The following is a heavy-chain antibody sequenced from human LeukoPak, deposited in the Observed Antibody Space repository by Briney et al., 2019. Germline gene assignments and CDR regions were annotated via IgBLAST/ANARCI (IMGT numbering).Heavy chain of an antibody. CDR3: ARARKLVRAFDY. CDR1: GGSFSGYY. CDR2: ISHSGST. Sequence: PSETLSLTCAVYGGSFSGYYWSWIRQPPGKGLEWIGEISHSGSTNYNPSLKSRVTISVDTSKNQFSLKLSSVTAADTAVYYCARARKLVRAFDYWGQGTLVTVSS. D-gene: IGHD1-1*01. J-gene: IGHJ4*02. V-gene: IGHV4-34*01.